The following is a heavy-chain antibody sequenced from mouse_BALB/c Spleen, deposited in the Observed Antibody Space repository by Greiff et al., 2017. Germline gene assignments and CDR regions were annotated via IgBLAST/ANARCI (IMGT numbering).Heavy chain of an antibody. Sequence: VQLQQSGAELVKPGASVKLSCTASGFNIKDTYMHWVKQRPEQGLEWIGRIDPANGNTKYDPKFQGKATITADTSSNTAYLQLSSLTSEDTAVYYCARGGQLGLRWFAYWGQGTLVTVSA. CDR1: GFNIKDTY. CDR3: ARGGQLGLRWFAY. J-gene: IGHJ3*01. CDR2: IDPANGNT. D-gene: IGHD3-1*01. V-gene: IGHV14-3*02.